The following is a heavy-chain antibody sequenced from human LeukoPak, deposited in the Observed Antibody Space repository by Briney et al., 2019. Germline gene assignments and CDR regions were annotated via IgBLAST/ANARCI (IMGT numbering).Heavy chain of an antibody. D-gene: IGHD4-23*01. CDR1: GGSISSSRYY. V-gene: IGHV4-39*01. CDR2: IYYSGST. J-gene: IGHJ3*02. Sequence: SETLSLTCTVSGGSISSSRYYWGWIRQPPGKGLEWIGSIYYSGSTYYNPSVKSRVTISVDTSKNQFSLKLSSVTAADTAVYYCAVDYGGNPDAFDIWGQGTTVTVSS. CDR3: AVDYGGNPDAFDI.